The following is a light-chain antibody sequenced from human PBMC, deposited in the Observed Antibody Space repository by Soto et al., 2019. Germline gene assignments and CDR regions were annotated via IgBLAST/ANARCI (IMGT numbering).Light chain of an antibody. J-gene: IGLJ2*01. CDR3: CSYAGSSTHVV. V-gene: IGLV2-23*01. Sequence: QSALTQPASVSGSPGQSITVSCTGTSSDVGTYNLVSWYQQCPGKAPKLMIYEGSKRPSGVSNRFSGSKSGNTASLTISGLQPEDEADYYCCSYAGSSTHVVFGGGTKLTVL. CDR1: SSDVGTYNL. CDR2: EGS.